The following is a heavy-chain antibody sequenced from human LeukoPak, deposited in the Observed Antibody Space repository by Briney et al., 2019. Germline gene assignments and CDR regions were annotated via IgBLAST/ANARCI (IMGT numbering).Heavy chain of an antibody. CDR3: ARGRWGPFDP. D-gene: IGHD3-16*01. J-gene: IGHJ5*02. V-gene: IGHV4-39*07. Sequence: SSETLSLTCIVSGGSISSTTYYWGWIRQPPGKRLEWIGSIYYSGNTYYNPSLKIRVTISVDRSNNQFSLKLSSVNAADTAVYYCARGRWGPFDPWGQGTLVTVSS. CDR1: GGSISSTTYY. CDR2: IYYSGNT.